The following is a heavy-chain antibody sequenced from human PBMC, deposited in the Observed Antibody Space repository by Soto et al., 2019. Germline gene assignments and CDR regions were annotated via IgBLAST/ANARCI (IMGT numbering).Heavy chain of an antibody. CDR2: IDSSGGST. CDR3: ARAPFYNSKTTMFFDFDP. CDR1: GYTFTSFY. J-gene: IGHJ5*02. D-gene: IGHD4-4*01. V-gene: IGHV1-46*01. Sequence: GASVKVSCKASGYTFTSFYMHWVRQAPGRGLEWVGIIDSSGGSTTYAQKFQGRVTMTRDTSTTTVYMELSSLRSEDTAVYYCARAPFYNSKTTMFFDFDPWGQGTLVTVSS.